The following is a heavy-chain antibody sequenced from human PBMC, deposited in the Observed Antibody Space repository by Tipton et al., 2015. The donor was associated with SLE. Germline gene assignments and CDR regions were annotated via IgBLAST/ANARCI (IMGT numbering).Heavy chain of an antibody. CDR3: ARGYDLWSGYYFDY. Sequence: TLSLTCTVSGGSISSSSYYWGWIRQPPGKGLEWIGSIYYSGSTYYNPSLKSRVTISVGTSKNQFSLKLSSVTAADTAVYYCARGYDLWSGYYFDYWGQGTLVTVSS. V-gene: IGHV4-39*07. D-gene: IGHD3-3*01. CDR2: IYYSGST. J-gene: IGHJ4*02. CDR1: GGSISSSSYY.